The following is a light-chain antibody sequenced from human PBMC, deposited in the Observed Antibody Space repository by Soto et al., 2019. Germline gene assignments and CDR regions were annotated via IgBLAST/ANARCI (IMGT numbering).Light chain of an antibody. CDR2: DVS. CDR1: SSDVGGYNY. Sequence: QSALTQPASVSGSPGQSFTISCTGTSSDVGGYNYVSWYQQHPGKVPKLMTYDVSNRPSGVSNRFSGSKSGNTASLTISGLQAEDEADYYCSSYISGSTLVFGTGTKLTVL. J-gene: IGLJ1*01. CDR3: SSYISGSTLV. V-gene: IGLV2-14*01.